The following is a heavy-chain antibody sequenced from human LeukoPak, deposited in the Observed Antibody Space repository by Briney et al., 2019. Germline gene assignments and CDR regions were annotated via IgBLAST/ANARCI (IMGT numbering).Heavy chain of an antibody. CDR2: IVVGSGNT. D-gene: IGHD5-18*01. V-gene: IGHV1-58*01. Sequence: ASVKVSCKASVFTFTSSAVQWVRQARGQRLEWIGWIVVGSGNTNYAQKFQERVTITRDMSTSTAYMELSSLRSEDTAVYYCADTAMVTGAFDIWGQGTMVTVSS. CDR3: ADTAMVTGAFDI. CDR1: VFTFTSSA. J-gene: IGHJ3*02.